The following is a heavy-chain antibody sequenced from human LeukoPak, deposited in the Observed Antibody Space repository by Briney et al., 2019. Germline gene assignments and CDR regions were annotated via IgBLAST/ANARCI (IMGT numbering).Heavy chain of an antibody. V-gene: IGHV4-31*03. J-gene: IGHJ6*02. CDR1: GGSISSGGYY. CDR2: IYYSGST. Sequence: SQTLSLTCTVSGGSISSGGYYWSWIRQHPGKGLEWIGYIYYSGSTYYNPSLKSRVTISVDTSKNQFSLKLSSVTAADTAVYYCARDFRGYYYYGMDVWGQGTTVTVSS. CDR3: ARDFRGYYYYGMDV.